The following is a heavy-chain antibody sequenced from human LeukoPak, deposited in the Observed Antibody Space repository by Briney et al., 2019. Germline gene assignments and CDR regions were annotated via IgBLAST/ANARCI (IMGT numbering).Heavy chain of an antibody. CDR3: AKVGGSGNLTYYYYGMDV. J-gene: IGHJ6*04. D-gene: IGHD3-10*01. V-gene: IGHV3-30*18. Sequence: RPGGSLRLSCAASGFTFSSYGMHWVRQAPGKGLEWVAVISYDGSNKYYADSVKGRFTISRDNSKNTLYLQMNSLRAEDTAVYYCAKVGGSGNLTYYYYGMDVWGKGPTVTVSS. CDR2: ISYDGSNK. CDR1: GFTFSSYG.